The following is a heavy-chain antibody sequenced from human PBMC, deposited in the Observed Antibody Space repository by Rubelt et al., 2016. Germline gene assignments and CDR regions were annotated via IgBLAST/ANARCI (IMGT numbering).Heavy chain of an antibody. V-gene: IGHV4-59*12. CDR1: AGSISSYY. D-gene: IGHD5-18*01. CDR2: IYYSGFT. CDR3: ARDSTRTGRGYSYGYRYYYGMDV. Sequence: QLQLQESGPGLVKTSETLSLTCTVSAGSISSYYWSWIRQSPGEGLEWIGYIYYSGFTDFSPSLKSRVTMSVDTSKNQFSLNLTSMTAADTAVYYCARDSTRTGRGYSYGYRYYYGMDVWGQGTTVTVSS. J-gene: IGHJ6*02.